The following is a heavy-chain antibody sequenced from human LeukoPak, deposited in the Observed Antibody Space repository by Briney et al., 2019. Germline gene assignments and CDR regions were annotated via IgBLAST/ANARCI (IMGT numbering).Heavy chain of an antibody. CDR3: AGGYSGYGFDP. V-gene: IGHV3-30*04. J-gene: IGHJ5*02. D-gene: IGHD5-12*01. Sequence: GGSLRLSCAASGFTFSSYAMHWVRQAPGRGLEWVAVISYDGSNKYYADSVKGRFTISSDNSKNTLYLQMNSLRAEDTAVYYCAGGYSGYGFDPWGQGTLVTVSS. CDR1: GFTFSSYA. CDR2: ISYDGSNK.